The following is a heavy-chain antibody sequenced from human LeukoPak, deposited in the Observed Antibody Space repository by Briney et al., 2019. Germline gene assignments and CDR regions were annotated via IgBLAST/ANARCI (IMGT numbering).Heavy chain of an antibody. D-gene: IGHD1-26*01. J-gene: IGHJ3*02. Sequence: SETLSLTCTVSGGSISSGSYYWSWIRQPAGKGLEWIGRIYTSGSTNYNPSLKSRVTISVDTSKNQFSLKLSSVTAADTAVYYCARASGSYPYDAFDIWGQGTMVTVSS. V-gene: IGHV4-61*02. CDR2: IYTSGST. CDR1: GGSISSGSYY. CDR3: ARASGSYPYDAFDI.